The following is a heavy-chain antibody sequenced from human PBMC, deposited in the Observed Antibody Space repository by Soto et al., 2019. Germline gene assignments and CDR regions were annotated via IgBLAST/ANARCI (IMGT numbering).Heavy chain of an antibody. CDR1: VGSFSGYY. CDR3: ARAPVDYYDSSGYAFDI. J-gene: IGHJ3*02. CDR2: INHSGST. V-gene: IGHV4-34*01. Sequence: PSETLSLTCAVYVGSFSGYYWSWIRQPPGKGLEWIGEINHSGSTNYNPSLKSRVTISVDTSKNQFSLKLSSVTAADTAVYYCARAPVDYYDSSGYAFDIWGQGTMVTVSS. D-gene: IGHD3-22*01.